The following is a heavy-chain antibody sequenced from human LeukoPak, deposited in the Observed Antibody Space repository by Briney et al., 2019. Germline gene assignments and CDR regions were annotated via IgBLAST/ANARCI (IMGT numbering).Heavy chain of an antibody. CDR3: AKCPLYCSGGSCYPYAFDI. V-gene: IGHV3-30-3*01. CDR2: MSSDGNTK. CDR1: GFIFSNFP. Sequence: GGSLRLSCAASGFIFSNFPLHWVRQTPDKGLECVAIMSSDGNTKYYANSVRGRFTVSRDNSKNTVYLQMNSLRVEDTAVYYCAKCPLYCSGGSCYPYAFDIWGQGTMVTVSS. J-gene: IGHJ3*02. D-gene: IGHD2-15*01.